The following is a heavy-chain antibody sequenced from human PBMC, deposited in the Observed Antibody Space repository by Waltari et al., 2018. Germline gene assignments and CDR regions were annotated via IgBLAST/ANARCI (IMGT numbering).Heavy chain of an antibody. CDR3: ARGYCSSTSCYPFDY. J-gene: IGHJ4*02. Sequence: QVQLQQWGAGRLKPSETLSLTCAVYGGSFRGYYWRWPRRPPGKGLEWIGEINHSGSTNYNPSLKSRVTISVDTSKNQFSLKLSSVTAADTAVYYCARGYCSSTSCYPFDYWGQGTLVTVSS. V-gene: IGHV4-34*01. CDR1: GGSFRGYY. CDR2: INHSGST. D-gene: IGHD2-2*01.